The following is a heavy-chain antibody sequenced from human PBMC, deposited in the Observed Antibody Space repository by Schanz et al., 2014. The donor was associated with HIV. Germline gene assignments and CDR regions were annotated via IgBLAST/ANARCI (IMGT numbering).Heavy chain of an antibody. J-gene: IGHJ4*02. CDR2: IWYDGSNK. CDR3: ARQGLRFSFWPDY. D-gene: IGHD4-17*01. Sequence: QVRLVESGGGVVRPGRSLRLSCAASGFTFDSYGMHWVRQAPGKGLEWVAAIWYDGSNKFYADSVKGRFTISRDNSKNTLYLQMNNLRAEDTAVYGCARQGLRFSFWPDYWGQGTPVTVS. V-gene: IGHV3-33*01. CDR1: GFTFDSYG.